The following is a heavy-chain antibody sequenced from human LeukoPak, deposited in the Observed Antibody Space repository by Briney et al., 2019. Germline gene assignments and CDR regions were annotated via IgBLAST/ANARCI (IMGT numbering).Heavy chain of an antibody. CDR1: GFIFSNYA. J-gene: IGHJ6*02. V-gene: IGHV3-53*01. CDR2: LYSGGST. CDR3: ARDRVPSSTWWEDYYYGMDV. Sequence: GGSLRLSCATSGFIFSNYAMSWVRQAPGKELEWVSVLYSGGSTYYADSVKGRFTISRDNSKNTMYLQMNSLRAEDTAVYYCARDRVPSSTWWEDYYYGMDVWGQGTTVTVSS. D-gene: IGHD1-26*01.